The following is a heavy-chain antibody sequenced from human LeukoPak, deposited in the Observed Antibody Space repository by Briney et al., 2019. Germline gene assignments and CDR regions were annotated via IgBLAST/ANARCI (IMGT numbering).Heavy chain of an antibody. D-gene: IGHD3-10*02. Sequence: GGSLRLSCAASGFTFSNYGMHWVRQAPGKGLEWVSFISYDGSNKYYADSVKGRFTISRDNSKNTLYLQMISLRAEDTAVYYCAELGITMIGGVWGKGTTVTISS. CDR3: AELGITMIGGV. J-gene: IGHJ6*04. CDR2: ISYDGSNK. CDR1: GFTFSNYG. V-gene: IGHV3-30*18.